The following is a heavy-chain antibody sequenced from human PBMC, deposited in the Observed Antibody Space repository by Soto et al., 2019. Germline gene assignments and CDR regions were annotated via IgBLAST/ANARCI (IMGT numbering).Heavy chain of an antibody. J-gene: IGHJ6*02. Sequence: ASVKVSCKASGYTFTSYGISWVRQAPGQGLEWMGWISAYNGNTNYALKLQGRVTMTTDTSTSTAYMELRSLRSDDTAVYYCARVLRFLEWLLLNDYYYYGMDVWGQGTTVTVSS. D-gene: IGHD3-3*01. V-gene: IGHV1-18*01. CDR3: ARVLRFLEWLLLNDYYYYGMDV. CDR2: ISAYNGNT. CDR1: GYTFTSYG.